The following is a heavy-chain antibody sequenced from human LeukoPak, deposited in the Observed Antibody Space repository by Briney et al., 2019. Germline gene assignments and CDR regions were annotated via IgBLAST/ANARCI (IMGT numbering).Heavy chain of an antibody. V-gene: IGHV4-39*02. CDR2: IYYSGST. J-gene: IGHJ4*02. D-gene: IGHD6-13*01. CDR1: GGSISSSSYY. Sequence: PSETLSLICTVSGGSISSSSYYWGWIRQPPGKGLEWIGSIYYSGSTYYNPSLKSRVTISVDTSKNQFSLKLSSVTAADTAVYYCAREPGIAAADHFDYWGQGTLVTVSS. CDR3: AREPGIAAADHFDY.